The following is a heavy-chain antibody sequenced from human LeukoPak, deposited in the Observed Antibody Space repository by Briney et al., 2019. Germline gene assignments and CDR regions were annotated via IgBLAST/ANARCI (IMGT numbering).Heavy chain of an antibody. V-gene: IGHV3-66*02. D-gene: IGHD3-16*01. Sequence: PGGSLRLSCAASGLSFTKNYISWVRQAPGKRLEWVSYIYNGRSTYYADSVKGRFTISTDTSKNTLYLQMNSLRPEDTAVYYCAQTSGMGPAFDIWGQGTMVTVSS. J-gene: IGHJ3*02. CDR3: AQTSGMGPAFDI. CDR1: GLSFTKNY. CDR2: IYNGRST.